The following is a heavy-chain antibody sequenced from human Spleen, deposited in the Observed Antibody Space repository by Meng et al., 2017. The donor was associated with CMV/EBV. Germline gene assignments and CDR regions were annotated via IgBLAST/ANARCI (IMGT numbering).Heavy chain of an antibody. CDR1: GVTFSSDS. V-gene: IGHV3-21*01. D-gene: IGHD6-6*01. CDR2: INSSNSDI. J-gene: IGHJ4*02. CDR3: ARGFTGSSPY. Sequence: GGGGAEPGSSRICACTASGVTFSSDSKNWVRRARGKGLEWVYCINSSNSDIYYADAVKGRFTISRDNAKNSLYLQMNSLRAEDTAVYYCARGFTGSSPYWGQGTLVTVSS.